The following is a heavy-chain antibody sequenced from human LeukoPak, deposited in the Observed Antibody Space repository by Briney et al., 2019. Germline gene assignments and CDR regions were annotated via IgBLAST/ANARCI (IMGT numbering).Heavy chain of an antibody. J-gene: IGHJ4*02. CDR1: GASISGYY. CDR3: VKVGTGTVDY. CDR2: IHYSGST. Sequence: SETLSLTCTVSGASISGYYWGWIRQSPEKGLEWIGYIHYSGSTNYIPSLKSRVTISVDTSKNQFSLKLTSLTAADTAVYYCVKVGTGTVDYWGQGTLVSVSS. V-gene: IGHV4-59*01. D-gene: IGHD1-1*01.